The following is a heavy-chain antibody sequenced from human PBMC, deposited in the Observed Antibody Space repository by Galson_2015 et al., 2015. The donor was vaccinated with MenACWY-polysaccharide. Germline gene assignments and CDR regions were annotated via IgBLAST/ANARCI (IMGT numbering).Heavy chain of an antibody. CDR1: GFTFGSYE. D-gene: IGHD5-12*01. Sequence: SLRLSCAASGFTFGSYEMNWVRQAPGKGLEWVSYISSSGSTIYYADSVKGRFTISRTNAKNSLSLQMNSLRAEDTAIYYCARDGGYLDAFDFWGQGTMVTVSS. J-gene: IGHJ3*01. CDR2: ISSSGSTI. V-gene: IGHV3-48*03. CDR3: ARDGGYLDAFDF.